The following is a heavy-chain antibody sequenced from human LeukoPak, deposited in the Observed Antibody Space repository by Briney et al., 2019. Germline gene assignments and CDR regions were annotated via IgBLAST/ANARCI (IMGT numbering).Heavy chain of an antibody. Sequence: SETLSLTCTVSGGSVSSSRYYWGWIRQSPGKGLEWIGTIYYTRTTYYNPSLNSRVTISLDTSQNQFSLKLNTVTAADTAMYYCARATADSSGSYLALYNWFDPWGQGTLVTVSS. D-gene: IGHD3-22*01. V-gene: IGHV4-39*07. CDR1: GGSVSSSRYY. CDR3: ARATADSSGSYLALYNWFDP. J-gene: IGHJ5*02. CDR2: IYYTRTT.